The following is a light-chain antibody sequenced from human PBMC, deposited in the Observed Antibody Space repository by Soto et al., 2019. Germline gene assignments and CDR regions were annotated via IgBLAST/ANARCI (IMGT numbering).Light chain of an antibody. CDR3: SSYTSSSTLYV. Sequence: QSALTQPASVSGSPGQSITISCAGTSSDIGGYNYVSWYQQHPGKAPKVMIYEVSNRPSGVSNRFSGSKSGNTASLTISGLQAEDEADYYCSSYTSSSTLYVCGSGTKLTVL. CDR1: SSDIGGYNY. V-gene: IGLV2-14*01. CDR2: EVS. J-gene: IGLJ1*01.